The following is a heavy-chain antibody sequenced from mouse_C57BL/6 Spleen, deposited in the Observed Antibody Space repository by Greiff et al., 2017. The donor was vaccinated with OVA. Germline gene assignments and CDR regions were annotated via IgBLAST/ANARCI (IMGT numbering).Heavy chain of an antibody. D-gene: IGHD1-1*01. CDR1: GFTFSSYA. Sequence: EVQGVESGEGLVKPGGSLKLSCAASGFTFSSYAMSWVRQTPEKRLEWVAYISSGGDYIYYADTVKGRFTITRDNARNTLYLQMSSLKTEDTAMYYCTGDCSGSSYGYAMDYWGQGTSVTVSS. V-gene: IGHV5-9-1*02. J-gene: IGHJ4*01. CDR2: ISSGGDYI. CDR3: TGDCSGSSYGYAMDY.